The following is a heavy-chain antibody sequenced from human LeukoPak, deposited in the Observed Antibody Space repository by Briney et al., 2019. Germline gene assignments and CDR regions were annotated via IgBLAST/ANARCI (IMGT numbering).Heavy chain of an antibody. D-gene: IGHD6-19*01. V-gene: IGHV3-11*01. J-gene: IGHJ6*03. CDR2: ITSSGSTI. Sequence: GGSLRLSCAASGFIFSDYPMTWVRQAPGKGLEWVSCITSSGSTIYYADSAKGRFTISRDNAKNSLFLQMNSLRAEDAAVYYCARDIGWFSYYCMDVWGKGTTVTISS. CDR1: GFIFSDYP. CDR3: ARDIGWFSYYCMDV.